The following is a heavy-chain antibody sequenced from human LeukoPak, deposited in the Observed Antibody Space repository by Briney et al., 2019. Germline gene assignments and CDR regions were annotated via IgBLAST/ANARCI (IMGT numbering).Heavy chain of an antibody. D-gene: IGHD4-17*01. V-gene: IGHV3-21*01. CDR3: ARNPALDYGDSHDAFDI. Sequence: PGGSLRLSCAASGFTFSSYSMNWVRQAPGKGLEWASSISSSSSYIYYADSVKGRFTISRDNAKNSLYLQMNSLRAEDTAVYYCARNPALDYGDSHDAFDIWGQGTMVTVSS. CDR1: GFTFSSYS. J-gene: IGHJ3*02. CDR2: ISSSSSYI.